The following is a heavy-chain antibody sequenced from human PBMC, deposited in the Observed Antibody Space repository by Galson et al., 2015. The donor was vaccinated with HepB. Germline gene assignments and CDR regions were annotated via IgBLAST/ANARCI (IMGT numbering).Heavy chain of an antibody. CDR2: INADGSYK. V-gene: IGHV3-74*03. J-gene: IGHJ4*02. D-gene: IGHD2-2*01. CDR3: ATRLRVSSWFSFDS. Sequence: SLRLSCAASGFTFSTYWMHWVRQVPGKGLVWVSRINADGSYKTDADSVKGRFTISRDNTKNTLYLQMNSLGGEDTAVYYCATRLRVSSWFSFDSWGQGTLVTVSA. CDR1: GFTFSTYW.